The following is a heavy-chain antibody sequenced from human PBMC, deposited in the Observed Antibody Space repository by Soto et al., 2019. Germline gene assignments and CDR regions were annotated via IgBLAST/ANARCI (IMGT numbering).Heavy chain of an antibody. CDR2: LYGGGTT. J-gene: IGHJ4*02. V-gene: IGHV3-66*01. CDR3: ASALISTNFGFDY. D-gene: IGHD2-2*01. CDR1: GFTVRSNY. Sequence: EVQMVESGGGLVQPGGSLRVSCAASGFTVRSNYMSWVRQAPGKGLEWVSVLYGGGTTYYADSVKGRFTISRDNSKNTLSLQMNSLRVEDTAVYYCASALISTNFGFDYWGQGTLVTVSS.